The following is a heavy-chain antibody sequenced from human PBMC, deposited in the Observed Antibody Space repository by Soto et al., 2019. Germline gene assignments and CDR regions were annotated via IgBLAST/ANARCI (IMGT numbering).Heavy chain of an antibody. D-gene: IGHD3-10*01. Sequence: ASLKVSCKASGYTFTGYYMHWVRQAPGQGLEWMGWINPNSGGTNYAQKFQGRVTMTRDTSISTAYMELSRLGSDDTAVYYCARSGIGGKRGMDVWGQGTTVTVSS. CDR2: INPNSGGT. J-gene: IGHJ6*02. V-gene: IGHV1-2*02. CDR3: ARSGIGGKRGMDV. CDR1: GYTFTGYY.